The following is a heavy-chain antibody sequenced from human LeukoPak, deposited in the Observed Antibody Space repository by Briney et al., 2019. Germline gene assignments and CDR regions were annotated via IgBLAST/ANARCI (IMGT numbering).Heavy chain of an antibody. J-gene: IGHJ4*02. CDR3: ARVNPPVATFDY. V-gene: IGHV4-38-2*02. Sequence: SETLSLTCNVSGYSISSTFYGAWIRQPPGKGLEWIATISHSTTTYYTPSVKSRLPLSIDTSKNQFSLKQRSVSGADTAVYYCARVNPPVATFDYWGQGTLVSVSS. CDR1: GYSISSTFY. D-gene: IGHD2-21*01. CDR2: ISHSTTT.